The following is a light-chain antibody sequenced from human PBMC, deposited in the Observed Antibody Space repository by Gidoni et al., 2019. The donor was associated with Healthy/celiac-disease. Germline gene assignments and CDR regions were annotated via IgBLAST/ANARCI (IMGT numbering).Light chain of an antibody. CDR3: KQIIQLPCT. J-gene: IGKJ1*01. Sequence: DIVMTQTPHSLSVTAGQPASISCTSSQCLLHSDGKNYLYWYLQKPGQPPQLRIYEVSNRYSGVPERFSGNGSGTDFTLKISRVEAEDVVVYYCKQIIQLPCTFGQGTKVEIK. CDR1: QCLLHSDGKNY. CDR2: EVS. V-gene: IGKV2D-29*01.